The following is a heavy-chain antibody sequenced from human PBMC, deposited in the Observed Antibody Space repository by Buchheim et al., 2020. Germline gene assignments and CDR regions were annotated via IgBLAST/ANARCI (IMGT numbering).Heavy chain of an antibody. CDR2: INHSGST. D-gene: IGHD3-3*01. CDR1: GGSFSGYY. J-gene: IGHJ4*02. V-gene: IGHV4-34*01. CDR3: ARGSRRVKHYDFWSGYSVPRG. Sequence: QVQLQQWGAGLLKPSETLSLTCAVYGGSFSGYYWSWIRQPPGKGLEWIGEINHSGSTNYNPSLKSRVTISVDTSKNQFSLKLSSVTAADTAVYYCARGSRRVKHYDFWSGYSVPRGWGQGTL.